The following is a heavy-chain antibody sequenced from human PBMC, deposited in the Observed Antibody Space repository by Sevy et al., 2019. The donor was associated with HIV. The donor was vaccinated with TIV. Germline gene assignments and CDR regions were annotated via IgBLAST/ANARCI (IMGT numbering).Heavy chain of an antibody. CDR1: GGSISSYY. J-gene: IGHJ3*02. CDR2: IYYSGST. CDR3: ARQKMSWWNTIFGVVNDAFDI. V-gene: IGHV4-59*08. Sequence: SETLSLTCTVSGGSISSYYWSWIQQPPGKGLEWIGYIYYSGSTNYNPSLKSRVTISVDTSKNQFSLKLSSVTAADTAVYYCARQKMSWWNTIFGVVNDAFDIWGQGTMVTVSS. D-gene: IGHD3-3*01.